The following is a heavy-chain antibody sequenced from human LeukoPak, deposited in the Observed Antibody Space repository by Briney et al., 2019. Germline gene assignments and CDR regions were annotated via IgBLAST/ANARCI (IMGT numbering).Heavy chain of an antibody. D-gene: IGHD6-19*01. J-gene: IGHJ6*02. Sequence: SETLSLTCTVSGGSISSYYWSWIRQPPGKGLEWIGYIYYSGSTNYNPSLKSRVTISVDTSKNQFSLKLSSVTAADTAVYYCARSGIAVAGTPPDYYYYGMDVWGQGTTVTVSS. V-gene: IGHV4-59*08. CDR3: ARSGIAVAGTPPDYYYYGMDV. CDR1: GGSISSYY. CDR2: IYYSGST.